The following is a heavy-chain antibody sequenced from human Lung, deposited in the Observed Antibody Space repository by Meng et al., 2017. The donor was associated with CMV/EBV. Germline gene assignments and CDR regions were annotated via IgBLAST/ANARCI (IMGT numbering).Heavy chain of an antibody. CDR1: GFTVRNNY. Sequence: GGSXRLXCAASGFTVRNNYMSWVRQAPGKGLEWVSVIYSDGYTYYADSVKGRFTISRDNSKDTLYLQMNSLRAEDTAVYYCAREGYCSSTTCSSYYYYGMEVWXQGTXVTVSS. D-gene: IGHD2-2*01. V-gene: IGHV3-53*01. CDR2: IYSDGYT. J-gene: IGHJ6*02. CDR3: AREGYCSSTTCSSYYYYGMEV.